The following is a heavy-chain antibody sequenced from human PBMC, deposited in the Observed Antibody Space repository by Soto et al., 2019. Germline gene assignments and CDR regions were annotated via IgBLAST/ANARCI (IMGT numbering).Heavy chain of an antibody. Sequence: GGSLRLSGAAAGFTFSNAWMSWVRQDPGKGLEWVGRIRSKGDGETTDYAAPVRGRFTISRDDSKNTFFLQMNSLKAEDTAVYYCPTDLALGYFYYFGEVVSGQGTRFPVAS. CDR3: PTDLALGYFYYFGEVV. V-gene: IGHV3-15*01. D-gene: IGHD2-15*01. CDR2: IRSKGDGETT. J-gene: IGHJ6*02. CDR1: GFTFSNAW.